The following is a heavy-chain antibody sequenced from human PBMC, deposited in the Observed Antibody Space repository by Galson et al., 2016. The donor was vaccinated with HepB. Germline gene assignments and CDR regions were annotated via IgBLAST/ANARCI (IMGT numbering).Heavy chain of an antibody. V-gene: IGHV1-46*04. CDR1: GYTFTSYY. CDR3: ARTYSGRFDY. Sequence: SVKVSCKASGYTFTSYYFHWLRQAPGQAPGQGLEWMGIISPSNGATTYAQKLQGRVTMTTDISTSAAYMELRSLRSDDTAVYYCARTYSGRFDYWGQGTLVTVSS. J-gene: IGHJ4*02. D-gene: IGHD2-15*01. CDR2: ISPSNGAT.